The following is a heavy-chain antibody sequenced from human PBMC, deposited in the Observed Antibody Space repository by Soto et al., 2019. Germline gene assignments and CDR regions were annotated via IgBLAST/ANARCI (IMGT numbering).Heavy chain of an antibody. Sequence: SLKVSCNASGGTFSSYPISWVRQPPRQGLGWMGGIIPIFGTANYAQKLQGRVTINADEATSTAYMELSSLRYEDTALYYCARDRSEMATVPWFDPWGQGTLVTVSS. CDR3: ARDRSEMATVPWFDP. D-gene: IGHD5-12*01. CDR2: IIPIFGTA. CDR1: GGTFSSYP. J-gene: IGHJ5*02. V-gene: IGHV1-69*13.